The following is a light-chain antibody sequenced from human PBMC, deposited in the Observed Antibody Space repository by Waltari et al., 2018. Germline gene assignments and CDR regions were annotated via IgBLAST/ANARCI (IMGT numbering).Light chain of an antibody. Sequence: DIQMTQSPSPVSASVGDRVNITCRASQDIGNRLAWYQQKPGKAPNLLIYCTSSLQTVVPSRFSGSGSGTEFTLTISSLHPEDFGTYYCQQGNSFPITFGPWTKVEIK. CDR3: QQGNSFPIT. CDR2: CTS. J-gene: IGKJ3*01. CDR1: QDIGNR. V-gene: IGKV1-12*01.